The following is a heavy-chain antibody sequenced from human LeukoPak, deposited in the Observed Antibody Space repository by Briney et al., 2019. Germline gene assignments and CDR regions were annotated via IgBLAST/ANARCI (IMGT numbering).Heavy chain of an antibody. V-gene: IGHV3-9*01. D-gene: IGHD3-22*01. CDR2: ISWNSGSI. Sequence: GGSLRLSCAASGFTFDDYAMHWVRQAPGKGLEWVSGISWNSGSIGYADSVKGRFTISRDNAKNSLYLQMNSLRAEDTAVYYCARDYYDSSGYSVYWGQGTLVTVSS. CDR3: ARDYYDSSGYSVY. J-gene: IGHJ4*02. CDR1: GFTFDDYA.